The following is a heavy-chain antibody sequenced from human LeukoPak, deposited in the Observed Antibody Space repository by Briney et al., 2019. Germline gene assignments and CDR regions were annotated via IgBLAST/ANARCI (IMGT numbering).Heavy chain of an antibody. J-gene: IGHJ3*02. CDR2: IYPSGST. CDR1: GYSISSGYY. D-gene: IGHD3-3*01. CDR3: ARTPEWLLSPNI. V-gene: IGHV4-38-2*02. Sequence: SETLSLTCTVSGYSISSGYYWGWIRQPPGKGLEWIGSIYPSGSTYYNPSLKSRVTISVDTSKNQFSLKLSSVTAADTAVYYCARTPEWLLSPNIWGQGTMVTVSS.